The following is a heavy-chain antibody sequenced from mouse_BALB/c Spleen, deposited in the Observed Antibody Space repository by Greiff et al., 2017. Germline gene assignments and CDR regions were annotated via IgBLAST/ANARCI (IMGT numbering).Heavy chain of an antibody. V-gene: IGHV1-14*01. J-gene: IGHJ1*01. Sequence: EVKLQESGPELVKPGASVKMSCKASGYTFTSYVMHWVKQKPGQGLEWIGYINPYNDGTKYNEKFKGKATLTSDKSSSTAYMELSSLTSEDSAVYYCARNGNFWYFDVWGAGTTVTVSS. D-gene: IGHD2-1*01. CDR1: GYTFTSYV. CDR3: ARNGNFWYFDV. CDR2: INPYNDGT.